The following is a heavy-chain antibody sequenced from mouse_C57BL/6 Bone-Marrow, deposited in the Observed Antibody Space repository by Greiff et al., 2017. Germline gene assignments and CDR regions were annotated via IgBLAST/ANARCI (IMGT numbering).Heavy chain of an antibody. V-gene: IGHV5-4*03. D-gene: IGHD2-4*01. CDR3: ARHYDYDVYAMDY. Sequence: EVKLMESGGGLVKPGGSLKLSCAASGFTFSSYAMSWVRPTPEKRLEWVATISDGGSYTYYPDTVKGRFTISRDNAKNNLYLQMSHLKSEDTAMYYCARHYDYDVYAMDYWGQGTSVTVSS. CDR2: ISDGGSYT. CDR1: GFTFSSYA. J-gene: IGHJ4*01.